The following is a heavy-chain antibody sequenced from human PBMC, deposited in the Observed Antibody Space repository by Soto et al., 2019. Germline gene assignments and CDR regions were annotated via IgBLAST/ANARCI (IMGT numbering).Heavy chain of an antibody. CDR1: GFTFSSYA. Sequence: GGSLRLSCAASGFTFSSYAMSWVRQAPGKGLEWVSTVSNSGDSTLYADSVKGRFAISRDNSKNTLYLQMNSLRAEDTAVYYCAKDSAKDTAPYSGGYLGSPFNFWGQGTLVTVSS. CDR2: VSNSGDST. J-gene: IGHJ4*02. CDR3: AKDSAKDTAPYSGGYLGSPFNF. V-gene: IGHV3-23*01. D-gene: IGHD1-26*01.